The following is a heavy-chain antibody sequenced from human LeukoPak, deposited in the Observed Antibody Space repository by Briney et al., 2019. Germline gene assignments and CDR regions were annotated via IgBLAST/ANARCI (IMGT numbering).Heavy chain of an antibody. J-gene: IGHJ4*02. CDR3: ASPASGCTSISCYLYY. CDR1: GHSFTSYC. D-gene: IGHD2-2*01. CDR2: IYPGDSDT. V-gene: IGHV5-51*01. Sequence: GESLKISCKRSGHSFTSYCIAWVRQMPGKGLEWMGIIYPGDSDTRYSPSFQGQVTISADKSISTAYLQWSSLTASDTAMYYCASPASGCTSISCYLYYWGQGTLVTVSS.